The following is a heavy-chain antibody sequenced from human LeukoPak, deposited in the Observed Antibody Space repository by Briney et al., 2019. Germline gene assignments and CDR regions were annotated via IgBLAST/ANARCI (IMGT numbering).Heavy chain of an antibody. CDR2: ISGSGGST. CDR3: AKSTDIVVVPGTIEDY. V-gene: IGHV3-23*01. CDR1: GFTFSSYA. Sequence: GGSLRLSCAASGFTFSSYAMTWVRQAPGKGLEWVSAISGSGGSTYYADSVKGRFTISRDNSKNTLYLQMNSPRAEDTAVYYCAKSTDIVVVPGTIEDYWGQGTLVTVSS. J-gene: IGHJ4*02. D-gene: IGHD2-2*01.